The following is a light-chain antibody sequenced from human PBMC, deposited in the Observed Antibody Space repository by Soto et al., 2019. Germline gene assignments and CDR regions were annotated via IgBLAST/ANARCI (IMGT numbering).Light chain of an antibody. V-gene: IGKV3-20*01. Sequence: EIVLTQSPGTLSLSPGERATLSCRASQSVSSSYVAWYQQKPAQAPRLLIYGASSRATGIPDRFSGSGSGTNFTLTTSSMAPEDFAVNYYQQYDNRYPYTFGQGTKLEIK. J-gene: IGKJ2*01. CDR1: QSVSSSY. CDR3: QQYDNRYPYT. CDR2: GAS.